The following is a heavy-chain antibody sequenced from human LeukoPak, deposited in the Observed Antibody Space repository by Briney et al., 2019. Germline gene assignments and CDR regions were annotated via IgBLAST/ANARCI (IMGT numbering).Heavy chain of an antibody. V-gene: IGHV4-30-2*01. J-gene: IGHJ5*02. Sequence: SETLSLTCAVSGGSISSGGYSWSWIRQPPGKGLEWIGYIYHSGSTYYNPSLKSRVTISVDRSKNQSSLKLSSVTAADTAVYYCARAKDYCSGGSCYSDWFDPWGQGTLVTVSS. CDR2: IYHSGST. CDR1: GGSISSGGYS. CDR3: ARAKDYCSGGSCYSDWFDP. D-gene: IGHD2-15*01.